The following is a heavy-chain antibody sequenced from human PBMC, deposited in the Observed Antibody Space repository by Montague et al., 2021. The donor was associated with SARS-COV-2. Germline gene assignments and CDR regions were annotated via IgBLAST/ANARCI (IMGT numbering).Heavy chain of an antibody. Sequence: SETLSLTCTVSGGSINSITYYWSWIRPPAGKALEWIGRIDSGGYNNYNPPLKSRVTMSMDTSKNQFLLNMTSLTAADTVVYYCARVLGQVTDSWGPGTLVTVSS. CDR3: ARVLGQVTDS. CDR1: GGSINSITYY. J-gene: IGHJ5*01. D-gene: IGHD7-27*01. CDR2: IDSGGYN. V-gene: IGHV4-4*07.